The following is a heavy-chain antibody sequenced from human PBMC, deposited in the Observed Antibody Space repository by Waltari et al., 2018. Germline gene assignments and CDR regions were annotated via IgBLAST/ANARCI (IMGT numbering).Heavy chain of an antibody. CDR3: ARDQGVSADNVHYGMDF. Sequence: QVQLQESGPGLVKPSQTLSLTCTVSGDSIDHGGSNWAWMRRPPEKGLEWIGYISYSGSTDYNPSLKSRISISRDTSKNRFFLNMRSVTAADTAVYYCARDQGVSADNVHYGMDFWGQGTTVTVSS. J-gene: IGHJ6*02. CDR1: GDSIDHGGSN. V-gene: IGHV4-31*03. CDR2: ISYSGST. D-gene: IGHD6-25*01.